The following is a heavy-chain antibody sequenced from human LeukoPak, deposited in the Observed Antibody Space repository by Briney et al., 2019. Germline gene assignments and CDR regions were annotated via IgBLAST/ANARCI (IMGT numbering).Heavy chain of an antibody. CDR2: INHSGST. D-gene: IGHD2-21*01. Sequence: SETLSLTCAVYGGSFSGYYWSWIRQPPGKGLEWIGEINHSGSTNYNPSLKSRVTISVDTSKNQFSLKLSSVTAADTAVYYCARVSRGVSWFDPWGQGTLVTVSS. CDR3: ARVSRGVSWFDP. V-gene: IGHV4-34*01. CDR1: GGSFSGYY. J-gene: IGHJ5*02.